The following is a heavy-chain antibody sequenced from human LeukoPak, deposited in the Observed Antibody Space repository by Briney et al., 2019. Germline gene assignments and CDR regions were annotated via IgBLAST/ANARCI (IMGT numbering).Heavy chain of an antibody. Sequence: GGSLRLSCAASGFSVSSNYMNWVRQAPGKGLEWVASISGSGDDTYYAASVRGRFTISRDSSQTKLQMNSLRAEDTAMYYCAREWVVAVGPTNYLDYWGRGALVTVSP. CDR3: AREWVVAVGPTNYLDY. V-gene: IGHV3-53*01. CDR2: ISGSGDDT. J-gene: IGHJ4*02. D-gene: IGHD1-26*01. CDR1: GFSVSSNY.